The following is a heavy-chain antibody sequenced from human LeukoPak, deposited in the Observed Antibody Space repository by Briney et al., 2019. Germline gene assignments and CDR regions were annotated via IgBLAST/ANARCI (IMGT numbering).Heavy chain of an antibody. CDR2: IYYSGST. D-gene: IGHD5-18*01. J-gene: IGHJ3*02. CDR1: GGSISSGDYY. V-gene: IGHV4-30-4*08. CDR3: ARERSETAMVDAFDI. Sequence: SETLSLTCTVSGGSISSGDYYWSWIRQPPGKSLEWIGYIYYSGSTYYNPSLKSRVTISIDRSKNQFSLKLNSMTAADTAVYYCARERSETAMVDAFDIWGQGTMVSVSS.